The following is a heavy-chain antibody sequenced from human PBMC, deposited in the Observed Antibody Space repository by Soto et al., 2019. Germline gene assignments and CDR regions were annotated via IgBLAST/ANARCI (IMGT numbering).Heavy chain of an antibody. V-gene: IGHV4-4*02. J-gene: IGHJ4*02. CDR2: IYYSGST. CDR1: GDSLTNKKW. Sequence: QVELQESGPRLVRPSGTLSLTCTVSGDSLTNKKWWTWVRQPPGQGLEWIGEIYYSGSTSYNPSRESGATLSLDLSGNTLPRRRRSVIAAATAVYYWARAPWPAQKPPLASGGRGTRVPVS. CDR3: ARAPWPAQKPPLAS. D-gene: IGHD5-12*01.